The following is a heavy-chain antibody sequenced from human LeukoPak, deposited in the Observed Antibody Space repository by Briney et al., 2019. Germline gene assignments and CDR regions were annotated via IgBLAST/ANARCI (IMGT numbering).Heavy chain of an antibody. CDR1: GYSFTSYW. D-gene: IGHD1-14*01. V-gene: IGHV5-51*01. J-gene: IGHJ6*02. Sequence: GESLKISCKDSGYSFTSYWIGWVRQLPGKGLEWMGIIYPGDSDTRYSPSFQGQVTISADKSISTAYLQWSSLKASDTAMCYCAILNPPYYYGMDVWGQGTTVTVSS. CDR2: IYPGDSDT. CDR3: AILNPPYYYGMDV.